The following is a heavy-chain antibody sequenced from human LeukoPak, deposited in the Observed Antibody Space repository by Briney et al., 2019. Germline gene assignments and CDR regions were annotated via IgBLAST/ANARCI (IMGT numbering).Heavy chain of an antibody. J-gene: IGHJ3*02. Sequence: PSETLSLTCTVSGGSVSSGSYYWSWIRQPPGKGLEWIGYIYYSGSTNYNPSLKSRVTMSVDTSKNQFSLKLSSVTAADTAVYYCARADCSGGSCYAFDIRGQGTMVTVSS. CDR2: IYYSGST. CDR1: GGSVSSGSYY. CDR3: ARADCSGGSCYAFDI. V-gene: IGHV4-61*01. D-gene: IGHD2-15*01.